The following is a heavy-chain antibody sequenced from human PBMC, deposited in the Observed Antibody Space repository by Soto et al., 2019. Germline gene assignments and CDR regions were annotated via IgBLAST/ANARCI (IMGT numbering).Heavy chain of an antibody. CDR2: INPKSGGT. CDR1: GYSFTDYH. V-gene: IGHV1-2*04. Sequence: GASVKISCKASGYSFTDYHIHWVRQAPGQGLEWLGRINPKSGGTSTAQKFQGWVTMTTDTSISTASMELTRLTSDDTAIYYCARGDSTDCSNGVCSFFYNHDMDVWGQGTTVTVSS. D-gene: IGHD2-8*01. CDR3: ARGDSTDCSNGVCSFFYNHDMDV. J-gene: IGHJ6*02.